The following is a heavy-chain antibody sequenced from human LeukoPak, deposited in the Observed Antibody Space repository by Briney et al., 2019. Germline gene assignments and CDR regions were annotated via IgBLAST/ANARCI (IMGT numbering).Heavy chain of an antibody. Sequence: GGSLRLSCAASGFTFSYFSMNWVRQAPGKGLEWVSVIYSGGSTYYADSVKGRFTISRDNSKNTLYLQINSLRAEDTAVYYCARAIRGVSTLDYWGQGTLVTVSS. D-gene: IGHD3-10*01. J-gene: IGHJ4*02. V-gene: IGHV3-66*02. CDR3: ARAIRGVSTLDY. CDR1: GFTFSYFS. CDR2: IYSGGST.